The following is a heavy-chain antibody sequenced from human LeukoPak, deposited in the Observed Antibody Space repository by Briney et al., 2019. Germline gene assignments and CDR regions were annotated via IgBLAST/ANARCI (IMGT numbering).Heavy chain of an antibody. CDR2: INGDGSRT. Sequence: GGSLRLSCEASGFTFSNYWMHWVRHVPGKGLVWVSRINGDGSRTDYADFVKGRFTISRDNAKNTLYLQMDSLRADDTALYYCAVKAGYYDADAPFDYWGQGNLVTVSS. V-gene: IGHV3-74*01. J-gene: IGHJ4*02. D-gene: IGHD3-9*01. CDR1: GFTFSNYW. CDR3: AVKAGYYDADAPFDY.